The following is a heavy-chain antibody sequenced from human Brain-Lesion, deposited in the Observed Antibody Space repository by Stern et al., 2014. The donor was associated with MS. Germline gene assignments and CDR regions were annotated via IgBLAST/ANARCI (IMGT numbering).Heavy chain of an antibody. CDR1: GYIFTGYY. Sequence: QMQLVQSGAEVKKPGASVKVSCKTSGYIFTGYYIHWVRQAPGQGLEWMAWINPNTGGTKYAQKVQGRVTMSRDTSISTASVELSSLTSDDTAVYYCARDQRGITIFGVVTDYYYLGMDVWGQGTTVTVSS. CDR2: INPNTGGT. J-gene: IGHJ6*02. V-gene: IGHV1-2*02. D-gene: IGHD3-3*01. CDR3: ARDQRGITIFGVVTDYYYLGMDV.